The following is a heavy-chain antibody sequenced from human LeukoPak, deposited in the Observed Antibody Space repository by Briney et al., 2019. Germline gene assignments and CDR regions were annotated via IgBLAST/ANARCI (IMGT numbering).Heavy chain of an antibody. CDR2: FYRDGGI. J-gene: IGHJ4*02. CDR3: AMGSFGDPLAL. Sequence: PGGSLRLSCEASGLSFGDYTMHWVRQAPGKGLEWVSVFYRDGGIYYADSVKGRFTISRDNSKNMVYLQMNSLRVEDTAVYYCAMGSFGDPLALWGQGTLVTVSS. D-gene: IGHD3-10*01. V-gene: IGHV3-66*01. CDR1: GLSFGDYT.